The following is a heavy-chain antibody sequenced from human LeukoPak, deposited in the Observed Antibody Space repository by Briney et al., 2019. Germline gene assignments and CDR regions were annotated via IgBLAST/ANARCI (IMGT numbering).Heavy chain of an antibody. D-gene: IGHD1-26*01. CDR2: IIPIFGTA. Sequence: GASVKVSCKASGGTFSSYAISWVRQAPGQGLEWMGGIIPIFGTANYAQKFQGRVTITADESTSTAYMELSSLRSEDTAVYYCARDASVGEQYYYYYYYMDVWGKGTTVTVSS. CDR1: GGTFSSYA. V-gene: IGHV1-69*13. J-gene: IGHJ6*03. CDR3: ARDASVGEQYYYYYYYMDV.